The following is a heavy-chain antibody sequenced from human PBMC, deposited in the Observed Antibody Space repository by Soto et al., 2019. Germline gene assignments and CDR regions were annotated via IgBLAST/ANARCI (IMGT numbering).Heavy chain of an antibody. Sequence: SVKVSCKASGGTFSSYAISWVRQAPGQGLEWMGGIIPIFGTANYARKFQGRVTITADESTSTAYMELSSLRSEDTAVYYCARCSGGSCYSGYYFDYWGQGTLVTVSS. D-gene: IGHD2-15*01. CDR3: ARCSGGSCYSGYYFDY. CDR2: IIPIFGTA. CDR1: GGTFSSYA. J-gene: IGHJ4*02. V-gene: IGHV1-69*13.